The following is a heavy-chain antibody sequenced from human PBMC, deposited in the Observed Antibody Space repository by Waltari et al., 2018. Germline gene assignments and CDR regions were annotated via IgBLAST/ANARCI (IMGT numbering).Heavy chain of an antibody. CDR2: INDDAKEK. Sequence: EVQLVESGGGLVQPGGSLRLSCAASGFTFNNYWMTWVRQAPGKGLEWVANINDDAKEKYQVDSVKGRFTISRDNTKKSLYLQMNSLRVDDTAVYYCARGEEGYGEAYYWGQGTLVTVSS. J-gene: IGHJ4*02. V-gene: IGHV3-7*04. CDR1: GFTFNNYW. D-gene: IGHD3-10*01. CDR3: ARGEEGYGEAYY.